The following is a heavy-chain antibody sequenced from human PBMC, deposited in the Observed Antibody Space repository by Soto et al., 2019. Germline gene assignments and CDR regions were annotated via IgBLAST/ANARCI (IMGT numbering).Heavy chain of an antibody. CDR2: IIPIFGTA. Sequence: QVQLVQSGAEVKKPGSSVKVSCKASGGTFSSYAISWVRQAPGQGLEWMGGIIPIFGTANYAQKFQGRVTITADESTSTAYMELSSLRSEDTAVYYCVRRGGLYSSGWRFAFDIWGQGTMVTVSS. J-gene: IGHJ3*02. CDR1: GGTFSSYA. V-gene: IGHV1-69*01. CDR3: VRRGGLYSSGWRFAFDI. D-gene: IGHD6-19*01.